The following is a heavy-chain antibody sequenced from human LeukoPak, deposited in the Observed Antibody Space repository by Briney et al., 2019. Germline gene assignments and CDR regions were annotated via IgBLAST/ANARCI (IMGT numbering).Heavy chain of an antibody. Sequence: SGGSLRLSCAASGFTFSSYSMNWVRQAPGKGLEWVSSISSSSSYIYYADSVKGRFTISRDNSKNTLYLQMNSRRAEDTAVYYCAKDWSRYGGNSNDAFDIWGQGTMVTVSS. J-gene: IGHJ3*02. CDR3: AKDWSRYGGNSNDAFDI. D-gene: IGHD4-23*01. V-gene: IGHV3-21*04. CDR1: GFTFSSYS. CDR2: ISSSSSYI.